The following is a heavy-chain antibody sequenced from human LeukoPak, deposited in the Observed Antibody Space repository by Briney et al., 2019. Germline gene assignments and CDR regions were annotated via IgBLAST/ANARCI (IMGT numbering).Heavy chain of an antibody. CDR3: ARDPWGSSGYFQH. D-gene: IGHD6-19*01. CDR2: ISSNGGST. CDR1: GFTFSSYA. Sequence: GGSLRLSCSASGFTFSSYAMHWVRQAPGKGLEYVSAISSNGGSTYYADSVKGRFTISRDNAKNSLYLQMNTLRAEDTAVYYCARDPWGSSGYFQHWGQGTLVTVSS. J-gene: IGHJ1*01. V-gene: IGHV3-64*04.